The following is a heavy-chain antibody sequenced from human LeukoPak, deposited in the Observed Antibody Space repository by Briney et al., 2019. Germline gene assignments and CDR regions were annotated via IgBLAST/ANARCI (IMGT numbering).Heavy chain of an antibody. CDR3: AREYLWFGESYAFDI. D-gene: IGHD3-10*01. Sequence: PGGSLRLSCAASGFTFSSYSMNWVRQAPGKGLEWVSTISSSSYIYYADSVKGRFTISRDNAKNSLYLQMNSLRAEDTAVYYCAREYLWFGESYAFDIWGQGTMVTVSS. J-gene: IGHJ3*02. CDR2: ISSSSYI. V-gene: IGHV3-21*01. CDR1: GFTFSSYS.